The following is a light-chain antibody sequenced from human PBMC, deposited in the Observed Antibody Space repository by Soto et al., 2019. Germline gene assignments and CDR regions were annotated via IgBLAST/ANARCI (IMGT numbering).Light chain of an antibody. CDR3: NSYTTSSARV. Sequence: QSALTQPASVSGSPGQSITISCTGTSSDVGASNYVSWYQQHPGKVPKLIIYEVSNRPSGVSDRFSGSKSGNTASLTISGLQAEDEGDYYCNSYTTSSARVFGTGTKLTV. CDR2: EVS. J-gene: IGLJ1*01. CDR1: SSDVGASNY. V-gene: IGLV2-14*01.